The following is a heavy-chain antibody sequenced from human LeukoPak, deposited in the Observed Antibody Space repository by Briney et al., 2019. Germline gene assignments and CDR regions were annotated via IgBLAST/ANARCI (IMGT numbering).Heavy chain of an antibody. CDR1: GYSFTSYW. CDR2: IYPGDSDT. J-gene: IGHJ4*02. D-gene: IGHD5-18*01. V-gene: IGHV5-51*01. CDR3: ARRGEAMDPFDY. Sequence: RGESLKISCKDSGYSFTSYWIGWVRQMPGKGLEWMGIIYPGDSDTRYSPSLQGQVTISDDKSINTAYLQWSSLKASDTAIYYCARRGEAMDPFDYWGQGTLVTVSS.